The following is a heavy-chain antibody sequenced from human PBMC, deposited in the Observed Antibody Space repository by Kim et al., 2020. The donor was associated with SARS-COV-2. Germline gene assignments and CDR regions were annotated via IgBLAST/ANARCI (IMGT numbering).Heavy chain of an antibody. J-gene: IGHJ4*02. D-gene: IGHD1-26*01. Sequence: ADSGKGRFTISRDNSKNTLYLQMNSLRAEDTAVYYCAKFAEGGSYFFDYWGQGTLVTVSS. V-gene: IGHV3-23*01. CDR3: AKFAEGGSYFFDY.